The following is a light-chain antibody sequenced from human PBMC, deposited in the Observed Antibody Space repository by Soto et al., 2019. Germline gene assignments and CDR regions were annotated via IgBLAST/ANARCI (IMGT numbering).Light chain of an antibody. CDR3: QQYGRSSLT. CDR2: GAS. Sequence: EIVLTQSPGTLSLSPGERATLSCRASQSVSSSYLAWYQQKPGQTPRLLIYGASSRATGIPDRFSGSGSGTDFTLTISRLEPEEFAVYYWQQYGRSSLTFGGGTKVEVK. V-gene: IGKV3-20*01. J-gene: IGKJ4*01. CDR1: QSVSSSY.